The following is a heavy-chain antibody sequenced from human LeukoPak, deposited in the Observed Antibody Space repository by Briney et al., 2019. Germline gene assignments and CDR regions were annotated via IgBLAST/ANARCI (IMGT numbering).Heavy chain of an antibody. CDR2: IIPIFVTA. Sequence: SVKVSCKASGGTFTSYAISWVREAPGQGLGWMGGIIPIFVTANYAQKFQGRVTITADESTSTAYMELSSLRSEDTAVYYCARGAFMVRRNHYYGMDVWGKGTTVTVSS. D-gene: IGHD3-10*01. CDR3: ARGAFMVRRNHYYGMDV. J-gene: IGHJ6*04. CDR1: GGTFTSYA. V-gene: IGHV1-69*13.